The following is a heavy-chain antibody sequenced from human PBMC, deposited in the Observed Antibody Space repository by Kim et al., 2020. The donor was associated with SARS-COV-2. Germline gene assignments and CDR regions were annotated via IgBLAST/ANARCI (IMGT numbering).Heavy chain of an antibody. D-gene: IGHD2-2*01. Sequence: SETLSLTCTVSGYSISSGYYWGWIRQPPGKGLEWIGSIYHSGSTYYNPSLKSRVTISVDTSKNQFSLKLSSVTAADTAVYYCARDLDQLPTRNWFDPWGQGTLVTVSS. CDR2: IYHSGST. CDR1: GYSISSGYY. V-gene: IGHV4-38-2*02. J-gene: IGHJ5*02. CDR3: ARDLDQLPTRNWFDP.